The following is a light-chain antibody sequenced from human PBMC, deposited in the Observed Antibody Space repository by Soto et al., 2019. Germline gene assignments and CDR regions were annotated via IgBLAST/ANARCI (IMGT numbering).Light chain of an antibody. Sequence: QSALTQPPSVSGSPGQSVTISCTGTSSDVGGDEYVSWYQQHPGKAPKLIIYEVTKRPSGVPRRFSGSKSGNTASLTVSGLQAEDEADYYCSSYAGSNTVLFGGGTKVTV. CDR3: SSYAGSNTVL. CDR2: EVT. CDR1: SSDVGGDEY. J-gene: IGLJ2*01. V-gene: IGLV2-8*01.